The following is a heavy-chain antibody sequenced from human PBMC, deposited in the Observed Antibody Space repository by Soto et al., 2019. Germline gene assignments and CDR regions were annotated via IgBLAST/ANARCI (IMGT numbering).Heavy chain of an antibody. J-gene: IGHJ6*02. V-gene: IGHV1-8*01. D-gene: IGHD1-1*01. CDR1: GYTFTSYD. CDR3: ARGVDAGVDV. CDR2: MSPNSGAT. Sequence: QVQLVQSGAEVTKPGASVKVSSKASGYTFTSYDINWVRQATGQGLEWMGWMSPNSGATGYAQKFQGRVTMTRDTSISTAYMELSNLRSEDTAIYYCARGVDAGVDVWGQGSTVTVSS.